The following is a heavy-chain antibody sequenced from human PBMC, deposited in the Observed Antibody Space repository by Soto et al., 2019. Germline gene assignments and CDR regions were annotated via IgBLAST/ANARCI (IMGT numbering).Heavy chain of an antibody. CDR1: GGSISSYY. J-gene: IGHJ3*02. D-gene: IGHD6-13*01. CDR3: ARRGYSSSWYGELDAFDI. Sequence: PSETLSLTCTVSGGSISSYYWSWIRQPPGKGLEWIGYIYYSGSTNYNPSLKSRVTISVGTSKNQFSLKLSSVTAADTAVYYCARRGYSSSWYGELDAFDIWGQGTMVTVSS. CDR2: IYYSGST. V-gene: IGHV4-59*01.